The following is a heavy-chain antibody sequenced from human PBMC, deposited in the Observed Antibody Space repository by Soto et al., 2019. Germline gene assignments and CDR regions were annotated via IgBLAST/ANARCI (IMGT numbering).Heavy chain of an antibody. V-gene: IGHV2-5*04. J-gene: IGHJ6*02. CDR1: GFSLITTGSG. CDR2: IYWDDDK. D-gene: IGHD4-17*01. Sequence: QITLKESGPTLVEPTQTLTLTCTFSGFSLITTGSGVAWIRQPPGKALEWLALIYWDDDKRYSPSLKSRLTTPKDTSKNPVVLTMTKMDPVDTGTYFCVPLMTALPTFGMAVWGQGTAVTVSS. CDR3: VPLMTALPTFGMAV.